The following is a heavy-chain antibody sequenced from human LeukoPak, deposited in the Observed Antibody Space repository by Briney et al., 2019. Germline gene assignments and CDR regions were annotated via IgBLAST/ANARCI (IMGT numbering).Heavy chain of an antibody. CDR1: GFPLSSYA. J-gene: IGHJ4*02. D-gene: IGHD3-22*01. CDR3: ARESESYDSSGSTFKY. Sequence: GGSLRLSCAAFGFPLSSYAMSWVRQAPGKGLEWVSATSSSDAGKYHADSVRGRFTISRDNSKNTLHLQMNSLRAEDTAVYYCARESESYDSSGSTFKYWGQGTLVTVSS. CDR2: TSSSDAGK. V-gene: IGHV3-23*01.